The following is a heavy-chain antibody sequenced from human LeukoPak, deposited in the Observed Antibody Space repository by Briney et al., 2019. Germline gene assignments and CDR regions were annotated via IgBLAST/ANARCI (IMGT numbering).Heavy chain of an antibody. Sequence: GASVKVSCKASGYTFTSYYMHWVRQAPGQGLEWMGIINPSGGSTSYAQKFQGRVTMTRDTSTSTAYMELSRLRSDDTAVYYCARSGMAAAGYSIDYWGQGTLVTVSS. D-gene: IGHD6-13*01. V-gene: IGHV1-46*01. J-gene: IGHJ4*02. CDR2: INPSGGST. CDR3: ARSGMAAAGYSIDY. CDR1: GYTFTSYY.